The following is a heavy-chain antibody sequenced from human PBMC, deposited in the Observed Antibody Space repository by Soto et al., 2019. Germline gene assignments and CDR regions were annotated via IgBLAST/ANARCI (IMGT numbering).Heavy chain of an antibody. D-gene: IGHD1-26*01. CDR2: TYYRSKWYI. V-gene: IGHV6-1*01. CDR1: GNSVSANIAT. J-gene: IGHJ5*02. Sequence: PSQTLSLTCAISGNSVSANIATWNWIRQSPSRGLKWLGRTYYRSKWYIDYAVSVKSRITINPDTSNNQFSLKLSSVTAADTAVYYCARVELVGATGNNSDEDNWFDPWGQGTLVTVSS. CDR3: ARVELVGATGNNSDEDNWFDP.